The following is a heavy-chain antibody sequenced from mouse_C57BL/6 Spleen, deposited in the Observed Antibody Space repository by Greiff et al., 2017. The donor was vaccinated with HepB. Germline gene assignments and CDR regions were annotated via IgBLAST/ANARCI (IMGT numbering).Heavy chain of an antibody. CDR2: IHPNSGST. CDR3: ARAGRGYFDY. CDR1: GYTFTSYW. V-gene: IGHV1-64*01. J-gene: IGHJ2*01. Sequence: QVQLQQSGAELVKPGASVKLSCKASGYTFTSYWMHWVKQRPGQGLEWIGMIHPNSGSTNYNEKFKSKATLTVDKSSSTAYMQLSSLTSEDSAVYYCARAGRGYFDYWGQGTTLTVSS.